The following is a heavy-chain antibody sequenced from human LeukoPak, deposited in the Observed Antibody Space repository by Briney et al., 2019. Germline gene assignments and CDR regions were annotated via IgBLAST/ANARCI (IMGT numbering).Heavy chain of an antibody. J-gene: IGHJ5*02. V-gene: IGHV1-69*04. CDR1: GGTFSSYA. D-gene: IGHD3-9*01. CDR3: ARDNILTGYYKGWFDP. Sequence: GASVKVSCKASGGTFSSYAISWVRQAPGQGLEWMGRIIPILGIANYAQKSQGRVTITADKSTSTAYMELSSLRSEDTAVYYCARDNILTGYYKGWFDPWGQGTLVTVSS. CDR2: IIPILGIA.